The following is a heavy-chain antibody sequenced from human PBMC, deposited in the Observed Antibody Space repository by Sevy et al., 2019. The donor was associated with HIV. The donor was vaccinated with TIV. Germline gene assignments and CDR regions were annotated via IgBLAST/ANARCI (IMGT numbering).Heavy chain of an antibody. CDR1: GGSMSSHY. J-gene: IGHJ6*03. Sequence: SETLSLTCTVSGGSMSSHYWSWIRQPPGKGLEWIGYIYYSGSTKYNPSLKSRVTISVDTSKSQFSLKLTSVTAADTALYYCARTRWGSVRVLELGDYYYMDVWGKGTAVTVSS. D-gene: IGHD3-16*01. CDR3: ARTRWGSVRVLELGDYYYMDV. CDR2: IYYSGST. V-gene: IGHV4-59*08.